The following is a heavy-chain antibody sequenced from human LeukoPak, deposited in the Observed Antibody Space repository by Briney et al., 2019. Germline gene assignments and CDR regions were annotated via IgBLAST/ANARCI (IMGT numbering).Heavy chain of an antibody. Sequence: PGGSLRLSCAASGFTFSSYAMSWVRQAPEKGLEWVSAISGSGGSTYYADSVKGRFTIFRDNTKNSLYLQMSSLRAEDTAIYYCARDYHNKGHDYWGPGTLVTVSS. CDR1: GFTFSSYA. J-gene: IGHJ4*02. D-gene: IGHD2/OR15-2a*01. V-gene: IGHV3-23*01. CDR3: ARDYHNKGHDY. CDR2: ISGSGGST.